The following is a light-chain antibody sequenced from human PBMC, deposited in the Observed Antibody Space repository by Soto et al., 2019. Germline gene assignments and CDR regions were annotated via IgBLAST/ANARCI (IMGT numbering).Light chain of an antibody. J-gene: IGLJ1*01. Sequence: QSALTQPASVSGSPGQSIAISCTGTSSDVGVYNYVSWYQQHPGKAPKLMIYDVPNRPSGVSNRSSGSKSGNTASLTIAGLHAEDEADYYCCSYTTTSTYVFGSGTKLTVL. V-gene: IGLV2-14*01. CDR1: SSDVGVYNY. CDR3: CSYTTTSTYV. CDR2: DVP.